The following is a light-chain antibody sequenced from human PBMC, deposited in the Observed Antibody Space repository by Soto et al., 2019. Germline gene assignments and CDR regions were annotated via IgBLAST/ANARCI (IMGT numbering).Light chain of an antibody. V-gene: IGKV3-11*01. J-gene: IGKJ2*01. CDR3: QQGSDWPPTYT. Sequence: EMVLTQSPATLSLSPGERVTLSCRASQSVSNSLVWYQQKVGQAPRLLLYGISYRATGVPARFSGSGSGTDFTLSISSLEPEDVAMYYCQQGSDWPPTYTFGQGTKLEIK. CDR1: QSVSNS. CDR2: GIS.